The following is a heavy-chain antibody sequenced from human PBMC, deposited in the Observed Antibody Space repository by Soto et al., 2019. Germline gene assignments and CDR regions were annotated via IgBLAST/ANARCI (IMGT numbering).Heavy chain of an antibody. CDR3: ARVPLY. CDR1: GGSISSGGYS. J-gene: IGHJ4*02. V-gene: IGHV4-30-2*01. Sequence: QLQLQESGSGLVKPSQTLSLTCAVSGGSISSGGYSWSWIRQPPGKGLEWIRYIYHSGSTYYVPSLKRRVTISVARSKNQSSLKLSSVAAADTAVDYCARVPLYWGQGTLVTVSS. CDR2: IYHSGST.